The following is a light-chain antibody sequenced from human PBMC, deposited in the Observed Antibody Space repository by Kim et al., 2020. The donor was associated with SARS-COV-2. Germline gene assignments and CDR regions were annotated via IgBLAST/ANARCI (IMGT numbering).Light chain of an antibody. CDR1: SSNNGSYNY. V-gene: IGLV2-14*03. CDR3: SSFTARSTLV. Sequence: SISHSCSGTSSNNGSYNYVSWHQQHPGKAPKLMIYDDNKRPSGISSRCSGAKSGSTASLTISGLQAEDEADYYCSSFTARSTLVFGGGTKVTVL. CDR2: DDN. J-gene: IGLJ3*02.